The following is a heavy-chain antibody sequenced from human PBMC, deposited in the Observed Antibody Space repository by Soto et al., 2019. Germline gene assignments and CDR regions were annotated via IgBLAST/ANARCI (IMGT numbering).Heavy chain of an antibody. CDR3: ARASGATVTPNGYYYYYGMDV. CDR1: GFTFSSYA. J-gene: IGHJ6*02. D-gene: IGHD1-1*01. V-gene: IGHV3-64*01. Sequence: GGSLRLSCAASGFTFSSYAMHWVRQAPGKGLEYVSAICSNGGSTYYANSVKGRFTISRDNAKNTLYLQMGSLRAEDVAVYYCARASGATVTPNGYYYYYGMDVWGQGTTVTVSS. CDR2: ICSNGGST.